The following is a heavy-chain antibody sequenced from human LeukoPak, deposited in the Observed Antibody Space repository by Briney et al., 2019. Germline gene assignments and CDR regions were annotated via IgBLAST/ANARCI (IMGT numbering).Heavy chain of an antibody. CDR1: GFTFDDYA. CDR3: AKGNKSGLWFGESVDY. V-gene: IGHV3-9*01. CDR2: FSWNSGSI. Sequence: GGSLRLSCAASGFTFDDYAMHWVRRAPGKGLEWVSGFSWNSGSIGYADSVKGRFTISRDNAKNSLYLQMNSLRAEDTALYYCAKGNKSGLWFGESVDYWGQGTLVTVSS. J-gene: IGHJ4*02. D-gene: IGHD3-10*01.